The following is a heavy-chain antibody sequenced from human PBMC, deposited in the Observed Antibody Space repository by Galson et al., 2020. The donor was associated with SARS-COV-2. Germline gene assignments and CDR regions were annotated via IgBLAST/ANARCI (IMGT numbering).Heavy chain of an antibody. CDR1: GFTFSSYG. D-gene: IGHD4-4*01. Sequence: GGSLRLSCATSGFTFSSYGMHWVRQAPGKGLEWVAVISYDGSKKYFGDSVKGRFTISRDNSKNTLSLQMNSLRAEDTAVYYCAKDGLHPYAYYYYGMDVWGQGTTVTVSS. V-gene: IGHV3-30*18. CDR2: ISYDGSKK. J-gene: IGHJ6*02. CDR3: AKDGLHPYAYYYYGMDV.